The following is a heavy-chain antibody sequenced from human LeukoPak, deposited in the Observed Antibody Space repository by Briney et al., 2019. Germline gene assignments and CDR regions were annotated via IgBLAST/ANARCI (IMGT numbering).Heavy chain of an antibody. D-gene: IGHD3-3*01. V-gene: IGHV4-30-2*01. CDR2: IYHSGST. CDR1: GGSISSGGYY. CDR3: ARDQGVVISSDAFDI. J-gene: IGHJ3*02. Sequence: PSETLSLTCTVSGGSISSGGYYWSWIRQPPGKGLEWIGYIYHSGSTYYNPSLKSRVTISVDRSKNQFSLKLSSVTAADTAVYYCARDQGVVISSDAFDIWGQGTMVTVFS.